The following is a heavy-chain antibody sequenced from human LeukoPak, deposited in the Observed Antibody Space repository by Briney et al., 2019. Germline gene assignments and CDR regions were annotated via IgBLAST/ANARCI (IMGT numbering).Heavy chain of an antibody. V-gene: IGHV1-24*01. CDR3: ATPYYYYGMDV. CDR1: GYTLTELS. Sequence: ASAKVSCKVSGYTLTELSMHWVRQAPGKGLEWMGGFDPEDGKTIYAQKFQGRVTMTEDASTDTAYMELSSLRSEDTAVYYCATPYYYYGMDVWGQGTTVTVSS. J-gene: IGHJ6*02. CDR2: FDPEDGKT.